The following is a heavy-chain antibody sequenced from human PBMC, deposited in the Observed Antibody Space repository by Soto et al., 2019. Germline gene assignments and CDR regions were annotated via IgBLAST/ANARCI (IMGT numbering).Heavy chain of an antibody. CDR3: AIQTTILRFGGFIFDY. D-gene: IGHD3-10*01. CDR1: GGSFSSYY. V-gene: IGHV4-59*01. CDR2: IYYSGST. J-gene: IGHJ4*02. Sequence: QVQLQESGPGLVKPSETLSLTCTVSGGSFSSYYWSWIRQPPGKGLEWIGYIYYSGSTNYNPSRKSRVTISVDSSNNQFTLKLSSVTSVDTAVKYCAIQTTILRFGGFIFDYWGQGTLVTVSS.